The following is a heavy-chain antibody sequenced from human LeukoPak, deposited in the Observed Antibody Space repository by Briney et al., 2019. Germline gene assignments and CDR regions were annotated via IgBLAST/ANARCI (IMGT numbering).Heavy chain of an antibody. CDR1: GYTFTGYY. CDR3: ARVSPWFGEPTGWFDP. V-gene: IGHV1-8*03. J-gene: IGHJ5*02. D-gene: IGHD3-10*01. Sequence: ASVKVSCKASGYTFTGYYMHWVRQATGQGLEWMGWMNPNSGNTGYAQKFQGRVTITRNTSISTAYMELSSLRSEDTAVYYCARVSPWFGEPTGWFDPWGQGTLVTVSS. CDR2: MNPNSGNT.